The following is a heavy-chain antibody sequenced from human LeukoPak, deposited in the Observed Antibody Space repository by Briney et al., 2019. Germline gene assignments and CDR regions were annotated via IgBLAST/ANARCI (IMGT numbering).Heavy chain of an antibody. CDR2: LGGSAGDT. Sequence: GGSLRLSCAASGFTFSHFAMAWVRQAPGKGLEWLLSLGGSAGDTYFADSVKGRFTISRDNSKNILYLQMNSLTAEDTAVYYCAKQEGWHLHEYRFDYWGRGTVVTVSS. V-gene: IGHV3-23*01. CDR3: AKQEGWHLHEYRFDY. J-gene: IGHJ4*02. CDR1: GFTFSHFA. D-gene: IGHD2-15*01.